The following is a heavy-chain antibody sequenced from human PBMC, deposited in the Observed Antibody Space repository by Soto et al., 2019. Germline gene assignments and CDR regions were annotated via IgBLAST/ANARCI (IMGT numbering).Heavy chain of an antibody. CDR2: ISSSSSTI. J-gene: IGHJ5*02. D-gene: IGHD2-15*01. CDR3: AREALLNWFDP. Sequence: PGGSLRISCAASGFTFRSYSMNWVRQAPGKGLEWVSYISSSSSTIYYADSVKGRFTISRDNAKNSLYLQMNSLRAEDTAVYYCAREALLNWFDPWGQGTLVTVSS. V-gene: IGHV3-48*01. CDR1: GFTFRSYS.